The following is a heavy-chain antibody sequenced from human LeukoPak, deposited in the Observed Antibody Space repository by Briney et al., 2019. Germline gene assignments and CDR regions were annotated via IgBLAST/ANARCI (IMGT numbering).Heavy chain of an antibody. CDR1: GYTFTGYY. Sequence: ASVKVSCKASGYTFTGYYMHWVRQAPGQGLEWMGWINPNSGGTNYAQKFQGRVTMTRDTSINTAYMELSRLRSDDTAVYYCARAVKGSSWPYYFDYWGQGTLVTVSS. CDR3: ARAVKGSSWPYYFDY. J-gene: IGHJ4*02. V-gene: IGHV1-2*02. CDR2: INPNSGGT. D-gene: IGHD6-13*01.